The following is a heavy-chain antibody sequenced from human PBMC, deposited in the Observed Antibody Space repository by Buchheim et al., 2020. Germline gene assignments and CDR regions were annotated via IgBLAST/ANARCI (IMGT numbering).Heavy chain of an antibody. CDR1: GGTFSSYA. V-gene: IGHV1-69*04. CDR2: IIPILGIA. Sequence: QIPLVQSGAVVKKPGSSVKVSCKASGGTFSSYAISWVRQTPGQGLEWMGRIIPILGIANYAQKFQGRVTITADKSTSTAYMELSSLRSEDTAVYYCANYCGTCYYDGSGHHRPGGQGTL. J-gene: IGHJ4*02. D-gene: IGHD3-22*01. CDR3: ANYCGTCYYDGSGHHRP.